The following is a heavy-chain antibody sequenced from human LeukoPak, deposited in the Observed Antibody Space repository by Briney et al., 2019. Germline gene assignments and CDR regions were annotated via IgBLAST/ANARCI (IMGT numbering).Heavy chain of an antibody. CDR2: ISYDGSNK. CDR3: AKERDLEAVPYYFDY. CDR1: GFTFSSYA. D-gene: IGHD3-3*01. Sequence: GGSLRLSCAASGFTFSSYAMHWVCQAPGKGLEWVAVISYDGSNKYYADSVKGRFTISRDNSKNTMYLQMSSLRVEDTAVYYCAKERDLEAVPYYFDYLGQGTLVTVSS. V-gene: IGHV3-30*04. J-gene: IGHJ4*02.